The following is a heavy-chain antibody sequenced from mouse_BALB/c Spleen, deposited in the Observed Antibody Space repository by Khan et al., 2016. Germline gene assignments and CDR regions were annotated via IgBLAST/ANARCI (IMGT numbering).Heavy chain of an antibody. CDR3: ANYGSSYWYFDV. D-gene: IGHD1-1*01. J-gene: IGHJ1*01. Sequence: VQLKESGAELVKPVASVKLSCTASGFNIKDTYMHWVKQRPEQGLEWIGRIDPANGNTKYDPKFQGKATITADTSSNTAYLQLSSLTSEDTAVYYCANYGSSYWYFDVWGAGTTVTVSS. CDR2: IDPANGNT. V-gene: IGHV14-3*02. CDR1: GFNIKDTY.